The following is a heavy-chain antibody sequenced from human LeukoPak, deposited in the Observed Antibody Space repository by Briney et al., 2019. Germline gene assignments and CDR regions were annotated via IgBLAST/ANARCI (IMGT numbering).Heavy chain of an antibody. CDR3: ARLYSSGWYGLVY. CDR2: IYYSGST. J-gene: IGHJ4*02. D-gene: IGHD6-19*01. Sequence: PSETLSLTCTVSGGSISSSSYYWGWIRQPPGKGLEWIGSIYYSGSTYYNPSLKSRVTISVDTSKNQFSLKLSSVTAADTAVYYCARLYSSGWYGLVYWGQGTLVTVSS. V-gene: IGHV4-39*01. CDR1: GGSISSSSYY.